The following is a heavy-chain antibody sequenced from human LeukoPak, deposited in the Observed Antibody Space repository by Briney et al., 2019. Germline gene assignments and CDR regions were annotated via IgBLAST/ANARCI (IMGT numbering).Heavy chain of an antibody. J-gene: IGHJ4*02. Sequence: GGSLRLSCAASGFTFDEYSIHWVRQAPGKGLEWVSLINKNGEFTYYADSVKGRFTISRDNSKNTLYLQMNSLRAEDTAVYYCARDRIAAAGAVAGYWGQGTLVTVSS. V-gene: IGHV3-43*01. CDR1: GFTFDEYS. D-gene: IGHD6-13*01. CDR3: ARDRIAAAGAVAGY. CDR2: INKNGEFT.